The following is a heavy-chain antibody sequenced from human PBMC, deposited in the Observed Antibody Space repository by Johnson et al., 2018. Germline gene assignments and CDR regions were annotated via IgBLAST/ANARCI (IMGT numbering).Heavy chain of an antibody. CDR1: GFTFSSYA. CDR2: ISDDGSNK. V-gene: IGHV3-30-3*01. Sequence: QVQLVQSGGRVVQPGRSLRLSCSASGFTFSSYAMHWVRQAPGKGLEWVAVISDDGSNKFYAESVKGRFTISRDNSKYTVYLQMQSLKAEDTAVFYFARAQGGDYLAEYFQHWGQGTLVTVSS. CDR3: ARAQGGDYLAEYFQH. J-gene: IGHJ1*01. D-gene: IGHD4-17*01.